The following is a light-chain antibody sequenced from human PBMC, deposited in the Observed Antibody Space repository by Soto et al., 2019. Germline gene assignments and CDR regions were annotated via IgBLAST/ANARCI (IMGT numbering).Light chain of an antibody. V-gene: IGKV3-11*01. CDR2: DAS. CDR1: QTVSSY. CDR3: QQRSNWPPT. J-gene: IGKJ1*01. Sequence: ENVLTQSPDTLSLSPGEGATLSCRASQTVSSYLAWYQQKPGQAPRLLIYDASNRATGIPARFSGSGSGTDFTLTISSLEPEDFAVYYCQQRSNWPPTFGQGTKVDIK.